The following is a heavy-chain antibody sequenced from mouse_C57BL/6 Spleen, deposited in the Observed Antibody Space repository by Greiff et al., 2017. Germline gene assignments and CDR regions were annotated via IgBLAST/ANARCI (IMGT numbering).Heavy chain of an antibody. CDR3: AREVRRFDY. CDR2: IDPSDSET. J-gene: IGHJ2*01. CDR1: GYTFTSYW. Sequence: QVQLQQSGAELVRPGSSVKLSCKASGYTFTSYWMHWVKQRPIQGLEWIGNIDPSDSETHYDPKFKDKAILTVDKSSSPAYMQLSSLTSEDSALYYCAREVRRFDYWGQGTTLTVSS. D-gene: IGHD2-14*01. V-gene: IGHV1-52*01.